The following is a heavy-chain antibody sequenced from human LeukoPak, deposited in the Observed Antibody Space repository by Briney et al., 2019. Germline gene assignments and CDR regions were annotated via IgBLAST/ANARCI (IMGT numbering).Heavy chain of an antibody. V-gene: IGHV3-30*18. D-gene: IGHD5-24*01. CDR3: AKDFRDGYNHPSYYFDS. CDR2: ISYDGSSE. Sequence: GGSLRLSRAASGFTFSSYGMHWVRQAPGKGLEWVAVISYDGSSEYYADSVQGRFTVARDNSKNTMYLQMNSLRAEDTAVYYCAKDFRDGYNHPSYYFDSWGQGTLVTVSS. CDR1: GFTFSSYG. J-gene: IGHJ4*02.